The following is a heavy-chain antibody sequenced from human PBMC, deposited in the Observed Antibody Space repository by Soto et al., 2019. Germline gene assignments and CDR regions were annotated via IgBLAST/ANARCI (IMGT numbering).Heavy chain of an antibody. CDR2: IYYSGST. Sequence: SETLSLTCTVSGGSISSGGYYWSWIRQHPGKGLEWIGYIYYSGSTYYNPSLKSRVTISVDTSKNQFSLKLSSVTAADTAVYYCARQGGYDFDAFDIWGQGTMVTVS. D-gene: IGHD5-12*01. CDR1: GGSISSGGYY. V-gene: IGHV4-31*03. J-gene: IGHJ3*02. CDR3: ARQGGYDFDAFDI.